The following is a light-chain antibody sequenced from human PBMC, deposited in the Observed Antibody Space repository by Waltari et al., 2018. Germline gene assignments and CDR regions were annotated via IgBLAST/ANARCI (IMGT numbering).Light chain of an antibody. V-gene: IGKV2-28*01. CDR1: QSLLHTNGNNH. J-gene: IGKJ4*01. CDR2: LAS. Sequence: DIVMIQSPLSLSVTPGEPASISCRSSQSLLHTNGNNHLNWYLQKPGQAPQVLIYLASNRASGFPDRFIGSGSGTDFTLKISRVEAEDVGIYYCMQALQTPLTFGGGTKVEI. CDR3: MQALQTPLT.